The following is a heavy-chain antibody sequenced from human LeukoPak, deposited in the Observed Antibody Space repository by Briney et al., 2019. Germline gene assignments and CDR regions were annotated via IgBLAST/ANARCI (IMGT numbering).Heavy chain of an antibody. D-gene: IGHD3-10*01. CDR2: IKQDGSEK. V-gene: IGHV3-7*01. Sequence: GGSLRLPCAASGFTFSSYWMSWVRQAPGKGLGWVANIKQDGSEKYYVDSVKGRFTISRDNAKNSLYLQMNSLRAEDTAVYYCASFAELPPFYGMDVWGQGTTVTVSS. CDR3: ASFAELPPFYGMDV. CDR1: GFTFSSYW. J-gene: IGHJ6*02.